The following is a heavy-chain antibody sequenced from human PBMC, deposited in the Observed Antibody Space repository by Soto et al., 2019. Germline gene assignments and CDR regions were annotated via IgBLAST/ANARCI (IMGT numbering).Heavy chain of an antibody. J-gene: IGHJ4*02. CDR3: ARHVPQRGVPAAIAPAFDY. CDR2: IYYSGST. V-gene: IGHV4-59*08. CDR1: GGPISSYY. D-gene: IGHD2-2*02. Sequence: PSETLSLTCTVSGGPISSYYWSWIRQPPGKGLEWIGYIYYSGSTNYNPSLKSRVTISVDTSKNQFSLKLSSVTAADTAVYYCARHVPQRGVPAAIAPAFDYWGQGTLVTVSS.